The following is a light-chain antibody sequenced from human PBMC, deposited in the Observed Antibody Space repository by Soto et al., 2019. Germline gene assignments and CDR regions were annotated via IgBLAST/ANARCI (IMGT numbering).Light chain of an antibody. V-gene: IGLV2-14*01. J-gene: IGLJ1*01. Sequence: QSALTQPASVSGSPGQSITISCTGTSSDVGGYNHVSWYQHHPGKAPKLMIYEVSNRPSGVSNRFSGSKSGYTASLTIAGLQAEDEAEYYCNSRSSRGTRVFCTGTKVTV. CDR3: NSRSSRGTRV. CDR1: SSDVGGYNH. CDR2: EVS.